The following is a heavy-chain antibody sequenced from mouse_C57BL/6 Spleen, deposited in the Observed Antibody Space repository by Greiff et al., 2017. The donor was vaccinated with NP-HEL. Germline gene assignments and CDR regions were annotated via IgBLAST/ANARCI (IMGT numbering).Heavy chain of an antibody. Sequence: QVQLQQPGAELVRPGSSVKLSCKASGYTFTSYWMDWVKQRPGQGLEWIGNIYPSDSETHYNQKFKDKATLTVDKSSSTAYMQLSSLTSEDSAVYYCVRGRITYFDYWGQGTTLTVSS. CDR1: GYTFTSYW. CDR3: VRGRITYFDY. D-gene: IGHD1-3*01. J-gene: IGHJ2*01. CDR2: IYPSDSET. V-gene: IGHV1-61*01.